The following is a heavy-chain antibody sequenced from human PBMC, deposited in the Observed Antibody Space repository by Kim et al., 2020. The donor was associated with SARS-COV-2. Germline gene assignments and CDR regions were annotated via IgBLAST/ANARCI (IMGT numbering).Heavy chain of an antibody. D-gene: IGHD6-13*01. CDR2: ISAYNGNT. Sequence: ASVKVSCKASGYTFTSYGISWVRQAPGQGLEWMGWISAYNGNTNYAQKLQGRVTMTTDTSTSTAYMELRSLRSDDTAVYYYARALAAAGTSGDFDYWGQGTLVTVSS. J-gene: IGHJ4*02. CDR1: GYTFTSYG. CDR3: ARALAAAGTSGDFDY. V-gene: IGHV1-18*01.